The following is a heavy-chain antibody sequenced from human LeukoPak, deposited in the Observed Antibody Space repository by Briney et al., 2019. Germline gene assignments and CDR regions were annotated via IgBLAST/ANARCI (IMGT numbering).Heavy chain of an antibody. V-gene: IGHV1-18*01. CDR1: GYTFTSYG. Sequence: GASVKVSCTASGYTFTSYGISWVRQAPGQGLERMGWISAYNGNTNYAQKLQGRVTMTTDTSTSTAYMELRSLRSDDTAVYYCARGLWDDRPKYNWFDPWGQGTLVTVSS. CDR2: ISAYNGNT. J-gene: IGHJ5*02. CDR3: ARGLWDDRPKYNWFDP. D-gene: IGHD3-16*01.